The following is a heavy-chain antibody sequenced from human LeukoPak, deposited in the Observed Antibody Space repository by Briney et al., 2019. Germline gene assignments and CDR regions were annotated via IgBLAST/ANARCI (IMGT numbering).Heavy chain of an antibody. CDR3: ARAPYYYDSSGYYYIDY. V-gene: IGHV3-30-3*01. Sequence: GRSLRLSCAASGFTFSSYAMHWVRQAPGKGLEWVAVISYDGSNKYYADSVKGRFTISRDNAKNSLYLQMNSLRAEDTAVYYCARAPYYYDSSGYYYIDYWGQGTLVTVSS. CDR1: GFTFSSYA. J-gene: IGHJ4*02. D-gene: IGHD3-22*01. CDR2: ISYDGSNK.